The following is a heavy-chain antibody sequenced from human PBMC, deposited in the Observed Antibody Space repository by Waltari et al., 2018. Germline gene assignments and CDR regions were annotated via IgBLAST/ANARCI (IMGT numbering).Heavy chain of an antibody. CDR3: ATYIGASVGTAAFDV. CDR1: GVSITSNRHY. D-gene: IGHD5-12*01. V-gene: IGHV4-39*01. J-gene: IGHJ3*01. Sequence: QLQLQESGPGLVKPSETLSLTCSVSGVSITSNRHYWGWIRQPPGQGLEWIATMSYSGVTYSSPSLESRVTVSRDTSKNQLSLKLGSVTAADTAVYYCATYIGASVGTAAFDVWGQGTMVTVSS. CDR2: MSYSGVT.